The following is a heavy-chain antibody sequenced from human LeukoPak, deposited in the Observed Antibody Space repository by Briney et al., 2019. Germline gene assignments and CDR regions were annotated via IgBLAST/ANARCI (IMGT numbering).Heavy chain of an antibody. Sequence: PGGSLRLSCAASGFTFNNYWMHWVRQGPGKGLVWVSRINSDGSSTSYADSVKGRFTISRDNAKKTLYLQMNSLRADDTAVYYCARHSPGTTNDYWGQGTLVTVSS. V-gene: IGHV3-74*01. J-gene: IGHJ4*02. D-gene: IGHD1-1*01. CDR3: ARHSPGTTNDY. CDR1: GFTFNNYW. CDR2: INSDGSST.